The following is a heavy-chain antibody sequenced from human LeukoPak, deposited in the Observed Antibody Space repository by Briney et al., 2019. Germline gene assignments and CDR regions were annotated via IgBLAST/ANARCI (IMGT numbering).Heavy chain of an antibody. Sequence: PGRSLRLSCAASGFTFSSYGMHWVRQAPGKGLEWVAVISYDGSNKYYADSVKGRFTISRDNSKNTPYLQMNSLRAEDTAVYYCAKFSSGSPHGDDYWGQGTLVTVSS. D-gene: IGHD1-26*01. CDR2: ISYDGSNK. V-gene: IGHV3-30*18. J-gene: IGHJ4*02. CDR3: AKFSSGSPHGDDY. CDR1: GFTFSSYG.